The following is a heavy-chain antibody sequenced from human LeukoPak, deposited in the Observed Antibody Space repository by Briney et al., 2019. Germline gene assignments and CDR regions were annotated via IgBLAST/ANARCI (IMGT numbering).Heavy chain of an antibody. CDR1: GYSFTSYW. J-gene: IGHJ4*02. Sequence: GESLKISCKGSGYSFTSYWIGWVRQMPGKGLEWMGIIYPGDSDTRYSPSFQGQVTISADKSISTAYLQWSSLKASDTAMYYCPRIVYGYGSGSYYFDYWGQGTLVTVSS. D-gene: IGHD3-10*01. CDR2: IYPGDSDT. CDR3: PRIVYGYGSGSYYFDY. V-gene: IGHV5-51*01.